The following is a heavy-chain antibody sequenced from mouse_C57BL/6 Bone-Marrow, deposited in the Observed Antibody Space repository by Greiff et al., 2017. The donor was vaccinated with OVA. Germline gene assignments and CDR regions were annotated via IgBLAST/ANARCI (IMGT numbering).Heavy chain of an antibody. J-gene: IGHJ2*01. D-gene: IGHD4-1*01. CDR1: GYTFTSYW. V-gene: IGHV1-69*01. Sequence: QVQLQQPGAELVMPGASVKLSCKASGYTFTSYWMHWVKQRPGQGLEWIGEIDPSDSYTNYNQKFKGKSTLTVDKSSSTAYMQLSSLTSEDSAVYYCARKRGETGTYYFDYWGQGTTLTVSS. CDR2: IDPSDSYT. CDR3: ARKRGETGTYYFDY.